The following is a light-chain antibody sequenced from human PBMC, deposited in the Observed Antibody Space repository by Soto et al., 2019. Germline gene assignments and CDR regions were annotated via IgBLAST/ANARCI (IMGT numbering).Light chain of an antibody. CDR3: QQYYSYPEFT. CDR1: QGISSY. Sequence: AIRMTQSPSSFSASTGDRVTITCRASQGISSYLAWYQQKPGKAPKLLIYAASTLQSGVPSRFSGSGSGIDFTLTISCLQSEDFATYYCQQYYSYPEFTFGPGTKVDIK. V-gene: IGKV1-8*01. J-gene: IGKJ3*01. CDR2: AAS.